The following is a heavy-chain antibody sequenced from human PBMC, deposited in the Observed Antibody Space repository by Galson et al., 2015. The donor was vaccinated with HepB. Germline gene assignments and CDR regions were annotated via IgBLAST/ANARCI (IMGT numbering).Heavy chain of an antibody. J-gene: IGHJ3*02. CDR3: TTGAGSFDT. D-gene: IGHD6-19*01. V-gene: IGHV3-15*01. Sequence: SLRLSCAASGATFYDARMSWVRQAPGKGLEWVGRVKSKAAGETTDYAAPVKGRFTVSRDDSKEMVYLQMNSLEIEDTAMYYCTTGAGSFDTWGQGTRVTVSS. CDR2: VKSKAAGETT. CDR1: GATFYDAR.